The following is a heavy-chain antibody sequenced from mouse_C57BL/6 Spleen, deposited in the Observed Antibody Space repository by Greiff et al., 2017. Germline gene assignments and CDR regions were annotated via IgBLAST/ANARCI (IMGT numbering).Heavy chain of an antibody. CDR3: ARVSGSSYGFDY. Sequence: EVQLVESGGGLVKPGGSLKLSCAASGFTFSSYAMSWFRQTPEKRLEWVATISDGGSYTYYPDNVKGRFTISRDNAKNNLYLQMSHLKSEDTAMYYCARVSGSSYGFDYWGQGTTLTVSS. CDR1: GFTFSSYA. J-gene: IGHJ2*01. D-gene: IGHD1-1*01. CDR2: ISDGGSYT. V-gene: IGHV5-4*01.